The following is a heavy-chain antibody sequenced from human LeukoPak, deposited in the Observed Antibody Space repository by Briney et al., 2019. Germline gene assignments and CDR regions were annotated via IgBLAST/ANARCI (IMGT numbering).Heavy chain of an antibody. CDR1: GGSISSGSYY. Sequence: SETLSLTCTVSGGSISSGSYYWSWIRQPAGKGLEWIGRIYTSGSTNYNPSLKSRVTISVDTSKNQFSQKLSSVTAADTAVYYCARGALPSGSYFHSFDYWGQGTLVTVSS. J-gene: IGHJ4*02. V-gene: IGHV4-61*02. CDR2: IYTSGST. D-gene: IGHD1-26*01. CDR3: ARGALPSGSYFHSFDY.